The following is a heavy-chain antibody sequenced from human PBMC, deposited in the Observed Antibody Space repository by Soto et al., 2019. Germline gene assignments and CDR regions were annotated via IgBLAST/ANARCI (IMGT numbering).Heavy chain of an antibody. J-gene: IGHJ3*02. CDR1: GCTFSSYA. Sequence: SVKVSCKASGCTFSSYAISWVRQAPGQGLEWMGGIIPIFGTANYAQKFQGRVTITADESTSTAYMELSSLRSEDTAVYYCARESTMIERCRPFDIWGQGTMVTVSS. D-gene: IGHD3-22*01. CDR3: ARESTMIERCRPFDI. V-gene: IGHV1-69*13. CDR2: IIPIFGTA.